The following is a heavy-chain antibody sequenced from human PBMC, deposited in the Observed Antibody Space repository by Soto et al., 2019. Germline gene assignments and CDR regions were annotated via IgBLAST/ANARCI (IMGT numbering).Heavy chain of an antibody. CDR3: ATSLEYGDYERVLRC. Sequence: GASVKVSCKASGGTFSSYAISWVRQAPGQGLEWMGGIIPIFGTANYAQKFQGRVTITADESTSTAYMELSSLRSEDTAVYYCATSLEYGDYERVLRCWGQGTLVTVSS. V-gene: IGHV1-69*13. CDR2: IIPIFGTA. CDR1: GGTFSSYA. D-gene: IGHD4-17*01. J-gene: IGHJ4*02.